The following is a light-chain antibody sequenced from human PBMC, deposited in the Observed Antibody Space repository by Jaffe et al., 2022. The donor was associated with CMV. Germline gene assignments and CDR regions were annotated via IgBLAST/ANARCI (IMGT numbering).Light chain of an antibody. V-gene: IGLV3-1*01. CDR2: QDT. J-gene: IGLJ2*01. CDR3: QAWVSGPAVV. Sequence: SYDLTQPPSVSVSPGQTASITCSGDNLGDKYTSWYQQRPGQSPVLVIYQDTKRPSGIPERFSGSNSGDTATLTISGTQPMDEAEYYCQAWVSGPAVVFGGGTKLTVL. CDR1: NLGDKY.